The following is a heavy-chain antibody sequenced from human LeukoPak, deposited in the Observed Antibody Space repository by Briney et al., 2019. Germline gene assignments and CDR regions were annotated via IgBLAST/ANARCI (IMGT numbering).Heavy chain of an antibody. Sequence: GGSLRLSCAASGFTFSSYAMSWVRQAPGKGLEWVSAISGSGGSSYYADSVKGRFTISRDNSKNTLYLQMNSLRAEDTAVYYCAREAQITMIVSYYFDYWGQGTLVTVSS. D-gene: IGHD3-22*01. CDR1: GFTFSSYA. CDR2: ISGSGGSS. V-gene: IGHV3-23*01. J-gene: IGHJ4*02. CDR3: AREAQITMIVSYYFDY.